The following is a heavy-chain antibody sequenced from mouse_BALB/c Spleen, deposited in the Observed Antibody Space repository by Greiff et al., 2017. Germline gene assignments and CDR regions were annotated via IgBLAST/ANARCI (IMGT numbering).Heavy chain of an antibody. CDR1: GYTFTSYW. J-gene: IGHJ4*01. CDR3: ARGGTTTYYYAMDY. CDR2: IYPGDGDT. Sequence: QVQLQQSGAELARPGASVKLSCKASGYTFTSYWMQWVKQRPGQGLEWIGAIYPGDGDTRYTQKFKGKATLTADKSSSTAYMQLSSLASEDSAVYYCARGGTTTYYYAMDYWGQGTSVTVSS. V-gene: IGHV1-87*01. D-gene: IGHD5-5*01.